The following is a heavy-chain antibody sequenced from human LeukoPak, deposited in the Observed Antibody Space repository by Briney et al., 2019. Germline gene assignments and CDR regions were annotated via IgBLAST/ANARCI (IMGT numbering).Heavy chain of an antibody. J-gene: IGHJ4*02. CDR2: INHSGST. CDR3: ARASTSKYYYGSGSRYYFDY. V-gene: IGHV4-34*01. Sequence: SETLSLTCAVYGGSFSGYYWSWIRQPPGKGLEWIGEINHSGSTNYNPSLKSRVTISVDTSKNQFSLKLSSVTAADTAVYYCARASTSKYYYGSGSRYYFDYWGQGTLVTVSS. D-gene: IGHD3-10*01. CDR1: GGSFSGYY.